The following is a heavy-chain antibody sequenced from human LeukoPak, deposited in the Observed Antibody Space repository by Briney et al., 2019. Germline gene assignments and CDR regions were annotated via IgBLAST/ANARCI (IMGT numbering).Heavy chain of an antibody. J-gene: IGHJ6*02. V-gene: IGHV3-30*18. CDR1: GFTFSSYG. CDR3: AKDRRYSGYDYTYYYYYGMDV. CDR2: ISYDGSNK. Sequence: GGSLRLSCAASGFTFSSYGMPWVRQAPGKGLEWVAVISYDGSNKYYADSVKGRFTISRDNSKNTLYLQMNSLRAEDTAVYYCAKDRRYSGYDYTYYYYYGMDVWGQGTTVTVSS. D-gene: IGHD5-12*01.